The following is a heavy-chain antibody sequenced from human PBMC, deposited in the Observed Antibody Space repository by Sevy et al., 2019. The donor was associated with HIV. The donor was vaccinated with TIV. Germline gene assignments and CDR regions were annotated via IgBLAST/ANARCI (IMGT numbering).Heavy chain of an antibody. V-gene: IGHV4-61*08. CDR1: GGSVNSGDYY. D-gene: IGHD2-15*01. J-gene: IGHJ5*02. CDR3: ARSHSPVTSYCWFDP. Sequence: SETLSLTCSVSGGSVNSGDYYWTWIRQPPGKGLEWIGYIYYNEHTDYNPSLKSRVTISLDTSNNQLSLKLTSVTTADTAIYYCARSHSPVTSYCWFDPWGQGSLVTVSS. CDR2: IYYNEHT.